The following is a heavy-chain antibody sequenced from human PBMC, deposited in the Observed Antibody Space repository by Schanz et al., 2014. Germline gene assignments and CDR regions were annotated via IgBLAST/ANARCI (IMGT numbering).Heavy chain of an antibody. CDR1: GFTFRTYL. CDR3: AREGEGKGMLPYYFDY. Sequence: EVQLVESGGGLVQPGGSLRLSCAASGFTFRTYLMNWVRQAPGKGLEWVSFISSSSSTIYYADSVKGRFTISRDNAKNSLYLQMNSLRDEDTAVYYCAREGEGKGMLPYYFDYWGQGALVTVSS. CDR2: ISSSSSTI. V-gene: IGHV3-48*02. J-gene: IGHJ4*02. D-gene: IGHD3-10*01.